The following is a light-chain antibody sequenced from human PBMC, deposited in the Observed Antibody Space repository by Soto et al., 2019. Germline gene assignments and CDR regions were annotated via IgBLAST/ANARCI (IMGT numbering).Light chain of an antibody. CDR2: DTS. CDR1: QSVSSSY. CDR3: QQYVTSPPMCT. Sequence: ENVLTQSPGTLSLSPGERATLSCRASQSVSSSYLAWYQQKPGQAPRLLIYDTSSSATGIPDRFSGSGSGTDFTLTISRLEPEDFAVYYCQQYVTSPPMCTFGQGTKLEIK. J-gene: IGKJ2*02. V-gene: IGKV3-20*01.